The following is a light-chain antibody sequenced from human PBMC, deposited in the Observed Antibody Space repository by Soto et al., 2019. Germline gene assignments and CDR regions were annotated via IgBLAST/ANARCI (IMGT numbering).Light chain of an antibody. V-gene: IGLV2-23*02. CDR2: EFS. Sequence: QSALTQPASVSGSPGQSITISCTGTSSDVGGYNLVSLYQQRPVKAPKLMIYEFSKLPSGVSNRFSGSRCGKTASLTISGLQAEDEADYYCCSYAGSIYVFGTGTKVTGL. J-gene: IGLJ1*01. CDR3: CSYAGSIYV. CDR1: SSDVGGYNL.